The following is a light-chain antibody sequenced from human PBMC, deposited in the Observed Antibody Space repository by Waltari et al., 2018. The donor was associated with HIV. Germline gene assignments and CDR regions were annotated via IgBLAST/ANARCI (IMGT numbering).Light chain of an antibody. CDR1: QAIKKN. J-gene: IGKJ2*01. CDR3: LQYDRLPYI. CDR2: DAA. Sequence: LQMTQSPSSVSASVGYRISITCQARQAIKKNLNWFKQKSGKAPQLLIYDAATLEAGVPSRFRGSGSGTDFSLTIVNLQPEDCGIYYCLQYDRLPYIFGQGTTV. V-gene: IGKV1-33*01.